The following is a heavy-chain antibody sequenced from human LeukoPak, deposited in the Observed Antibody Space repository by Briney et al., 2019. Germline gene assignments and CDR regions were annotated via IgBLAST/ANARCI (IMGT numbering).Heavy chain of an antibody. CDR2: IDPYSGAT. V-gene: IGHV1-2*02. CDR3: AGGGNGDY. D-gene: IGHD4-23*01. Sequence: ASVKVSCKASGYTFTDFFIHWVRQAPGQGLEWMGWIDPYSGATNYAKNFQGRVTMTRDTSISTAYMELRSLRSDDTAVYYCAGGGNGDYWGQGTLVTVS. J-gene: IGHJ4*02. CDR1: GYTFTDFF.